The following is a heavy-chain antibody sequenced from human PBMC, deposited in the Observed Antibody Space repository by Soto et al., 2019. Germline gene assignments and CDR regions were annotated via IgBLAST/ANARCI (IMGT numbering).Heavy chain of an antibody. CDR3: ANGGNWFDP. V-gene: IGHV3-23*01. J-gene: IGHJ5*02. CDR2: ISGSGVET. Sequence: GGSLRLSCAASGFTFSSFAMSWVRQAPGKGLERVSRISGSGVETHYADSVNGRFTISRDNSNNTLYLQMNSLRVEDTAIYYCANGGNWFDPWGQGTLVTVSS. CDR1: GFTFSSFA.